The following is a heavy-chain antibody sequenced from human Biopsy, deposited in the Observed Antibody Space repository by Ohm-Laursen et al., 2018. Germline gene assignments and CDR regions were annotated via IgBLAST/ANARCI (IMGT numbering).Heavy chain of an antibody. V-gene: IGHV3-53*01. Sequence: SLRLSCAASGLSIGTNYMTWVRQAPGKGLDWVSIIFAGGGRTYYADSVKGRFTISRDISENTVSLQMNSLRAEDTAVYYCARTIMVGGVILNYFDYWGQGTPVTVSS. CDR3: ARTIMVGGVILNYFDY. CDR2: IFAGGGRT. J-gene: IGHJ4*02. D-gene: IGHD3-10*01. CDR1: GLSIGTNY.